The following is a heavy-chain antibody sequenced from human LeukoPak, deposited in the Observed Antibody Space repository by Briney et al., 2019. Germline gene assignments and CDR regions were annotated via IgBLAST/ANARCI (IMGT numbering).Heavy chain of an antibody. Sequence: PSETLSLTCTVSGFSISSSSHYWGWIRQPPGKGLEWIGSIYHSGSTYYNPSLKSRVTISVDTSKNQFSLKLSSVTAADTAVYYCARAMGGIFDYWGQGTLVTVSS. J-gene: IGHJ4*02. CDR2: IYHSGST. V-gene: IGHV4-39*07. CDR1: GFSISSSSHY. CDR3: ARAMGGIFDY. D-gene: IGHD3-16*01.